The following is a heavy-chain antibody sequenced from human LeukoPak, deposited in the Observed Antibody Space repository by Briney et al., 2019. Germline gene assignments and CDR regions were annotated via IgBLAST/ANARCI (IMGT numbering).Heavy chain of an antibody. CDR3: VRGYSFGPYGMDV. D-gene: IGHD2-15*01. Sequence: DGSLPVSRSASGFPFSSYAMEWVRQAPGKGLEYVSAISDSGGSTYSDDQVHSNFNISRDNSKNTLYLQMSSLRAEDTAVYFCVRGYSFGPYGMDVWGQKTAVPVSS. V-gene: IGHV3-64D*06. J-gene: IGHJ6*02. CDR1: GFPFSSYA. CDR2: ISDSGGST.